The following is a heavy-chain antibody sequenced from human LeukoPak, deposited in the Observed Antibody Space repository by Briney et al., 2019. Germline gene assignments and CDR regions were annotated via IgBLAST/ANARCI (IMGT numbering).Heavy chain of an antibody. CDR2: ISYDGSNK. D-gene: IGHD3-10*01. V-gene: IGHV3-30-3*01. CDR3: ARGWKDTMVRGVIDYYGMDV. Sequence: GGSLRLSCAASGFTFSSYAMHWVRQAPGKGLEWVAVISYDGSNKYYADSVKGRFTISRDNSKNTLYLQMNSLRAEDTAVYYCARGWKDTMVRGVIDYYGMDVWGQGTTVTVSS. CDR1: GFTFSSYA. J-gene: IGHJ6*02.